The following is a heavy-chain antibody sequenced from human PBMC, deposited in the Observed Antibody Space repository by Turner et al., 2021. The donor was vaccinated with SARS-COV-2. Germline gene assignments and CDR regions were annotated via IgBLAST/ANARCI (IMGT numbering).Heavy chain of an antibody. Sequence: QVQLVESGGGVVRPGGSLRPSGVAPGFPFSSYGMHWVRQAPGKGLEWVAFIWYDGSNKYYADSVKGRFTISRDNSKNTLYLQMNSLRAEDTAVYYCARPIPSYSSGWYGCYFDYWGQGTLVTVSS. D-gene: IGHD6-19*01. CDR1: GFPFSSYG. V-gene: IGHV3-33*01. J-gene: IGHJ4*02. CDR3: ARPIPSYSSGWYGCYFDY. CDR2: IWYDGSNK.